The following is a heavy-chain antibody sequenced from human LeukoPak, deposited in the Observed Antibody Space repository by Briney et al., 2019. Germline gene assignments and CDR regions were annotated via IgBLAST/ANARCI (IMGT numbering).Heavy chain of an antibody. D-gene: IGHD3-22*01. CDR3: VKDSSVYYSDSRDFDY. CDR2: ISYDGSNK. J-gene: IGHJ4*02. CDR1: GFTFNSYS. V-gene: IGHV3-30*04. Sequence: PGGSLRLSCAASGFTFNSYSMHWVRQAPGKGLEWVAVISYDGSNKYYADSVKGRFTISRDNSKNTLYLQMNSLRAEDTAVYYCVKDSSVYYSDSRDFDYWGQGTLVTVSS.